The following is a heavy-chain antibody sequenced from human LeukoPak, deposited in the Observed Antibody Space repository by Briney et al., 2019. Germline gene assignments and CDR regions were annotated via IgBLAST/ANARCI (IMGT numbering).Heavy chain of an antibody. CDR1: EFTFSNHA. J-gene: IGHJ4*02. D-gene: IGHD3-10*01. V-gene: IGHV3-23*01. Sequence: GGSLRLSCAASEFTFSNHAMSWVRQAPGKGLEWVPVISGSGASTYYADSVKGRFTISRDNSKTALYLQMNSLRAEDTAVYYCAKLGGFGDFLFDYWGQGTLVTVSS. CDR3: AKLGGFGDFLFDY. CDR2: ISGSGAST.